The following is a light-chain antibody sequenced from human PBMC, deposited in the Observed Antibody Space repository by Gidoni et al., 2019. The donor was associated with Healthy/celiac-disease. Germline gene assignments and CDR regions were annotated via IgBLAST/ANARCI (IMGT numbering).Light chain of an antibody. J-gene: IGLJ1*01. CDR3: CSYAGSSTYV. CDR1: SSDVGSYNL. V-gene: IGLV2-23*01. Sequence: QSALTQPAAVSGSPGQSITISCTGTSSDVGSYNLVSWYQQHPGKAPKLMIYEGNKRPSGVSNRFSGSKSGNTASRTISGLQAEDEADYYCCSYAGSSTYVCGTGTKVTVL. CDR2: EGN.